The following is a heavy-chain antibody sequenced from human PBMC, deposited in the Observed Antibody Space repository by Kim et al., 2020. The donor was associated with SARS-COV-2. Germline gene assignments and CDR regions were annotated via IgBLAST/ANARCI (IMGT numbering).Heavy chain of an antibody. Sequence: SGSTNYNPSLKSRVTIAVDKSKNQFSLKLSSVTAADTAVYYCATSSGLHDYWGQGTLVTVSS. J-gene: IGHJ4*02. CDR2: SGST. D-gene: IGHD6-19*01. V-gene: IGHV4-4*02. CDR3: ATSSGLHDY.